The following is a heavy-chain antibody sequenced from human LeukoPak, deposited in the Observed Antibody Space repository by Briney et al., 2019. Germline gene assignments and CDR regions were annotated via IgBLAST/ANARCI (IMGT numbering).Heavy chain of an antibody. D-gene: IGHD6-19*01. J-gene: IGHJ4*02. CDR2: ISYDGSIQ. CDR1: GFTFSNYG. CDR3: ATASGIAVADY. Sequence: PGRSLRLSCAASGFTFSNYGMHWVRQAPGKGLEWVAVISYDGSIQYCADSVRGRFTISRDNSKNTLYLQMNSLRAEDTAVYYCATASGIAVADYWGQGTLVTVSP. V-gene: IGHV3-30*03.